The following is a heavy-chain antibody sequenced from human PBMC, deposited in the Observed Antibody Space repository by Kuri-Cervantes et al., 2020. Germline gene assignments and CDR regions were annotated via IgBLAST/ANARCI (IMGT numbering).Heavy chain of an antibody. J-gene: IGHJ4*02. CDR1: GFTFSSYW. CDR3: ARGALGRSNGSPGL. CDR2: IKQDGSEK. D-gene: IGHD1-26*01. V-gene: IGHV3-7*01. Sequence: GGSLRLSCAASGFTFSSYWMSWVRQAPGKGLEWVANIKQDGSEKYYVDSVKGRFTISRDNAKNSLYLQMNSLRAEDTAVYYCARGALGRSNGSPGLWGQGTLVTVSS.